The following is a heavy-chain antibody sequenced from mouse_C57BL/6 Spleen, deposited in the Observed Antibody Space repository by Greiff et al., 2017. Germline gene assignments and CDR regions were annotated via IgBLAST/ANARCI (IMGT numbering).Heavy chain of an antibody. Sequence: VHLVESGAELVKPGASVKISCKASGYAFSSYWMNWVKQRPGKGLEWIGQIYPGDGDTNYNGEFKGKGTVTADKSSSTAYMKLSGMTSEDSAVYFGARGGYDYEDYWGQGTTLTVSS. CDR2: IYPGDGDT. D-gene: IGHD2-4*01. V-gene: IGHV1-80*01. CDR1: GYAFSSYW. J-gene: IGHJ2*01. CDR3: ARGGYDYEDY.